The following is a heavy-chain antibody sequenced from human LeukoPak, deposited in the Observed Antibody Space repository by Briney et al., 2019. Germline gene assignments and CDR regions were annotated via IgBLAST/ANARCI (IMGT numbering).Heavy chain of an antibody. CDR1: GYTFTSYA. J-gene: IGHJ5*02. V-gene: IGHV1-69*13. CDR3: AMTQASSWFDP. Sequence: ASVKVSCKASGYTFTSYAMHWVRQAPGQGLEWMGGIIPIFGTANYAQKFQGRVTITADESTSTAYMELSSLRSEDTAVYYCAMTQASSWFDPWGQGTLVTVSS. CDR2: IIPIFGTA.